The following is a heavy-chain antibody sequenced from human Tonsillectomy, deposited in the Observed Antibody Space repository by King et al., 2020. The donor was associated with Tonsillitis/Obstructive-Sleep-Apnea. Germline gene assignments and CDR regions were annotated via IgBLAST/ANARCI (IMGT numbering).Heavy chain of an antibody. CDR2: IYHSGSA. CDR3: ARQYCSSASCYVRGYYYMDV. D-gene: IGHD2-2*01. V-gene: IGHV4-4*02. CDR1: GGSISSNNW. Sequence: QLQESGPGLVKPSGTLSLTCAVSGGSISSNNWWSWVRQPPGKGLEWIGEIYHSGSANYNPSLKSRVTISVDKSKNQFSLKVTSVTAADTAVYFCARQYCSSASCYVRGYYYMDVWGKGTTVTVSS. J-gene: IGHJ6*03.